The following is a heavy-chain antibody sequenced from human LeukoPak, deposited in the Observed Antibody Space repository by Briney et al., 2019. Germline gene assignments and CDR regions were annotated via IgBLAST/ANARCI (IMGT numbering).Heavy chain of an antibody. D-gene: IGHD3-22*01. Sequence: ASVKVSRKASGYTFTSYGISWVRQAPGQGLEWMGWISAYNGNTNYAQKLQGRVTMTTDTSTGTAYMELRSLRSDDTAVYYCARDKLGYYDSSLPFDYWGQGTLVTVSP. CDR2: ISAYNGNT. J-gene: IGHJ4*02. CDR3: ARDKLGYYDSSLPFDY. CDR1: GYTFTSYG. V-gene: IGHV1-18*01.